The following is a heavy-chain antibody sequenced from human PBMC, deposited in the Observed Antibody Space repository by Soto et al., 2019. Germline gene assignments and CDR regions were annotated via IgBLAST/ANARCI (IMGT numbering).Heavy chain of an antibody. CDR3: AKFGMATTKRSPPYYIDH. V-gene: IGHV3-23*01. CDR1: GFTFSSYA. Sequence: GGSLRLSCAASGFTFSSYAMSWVRQAPGKGLEWVSSISGSGGGTYYADSVKGRFTFSRDNSKNTLYLQMNSLRAEDTAVYYCAKFGMATTKRSPPYYIDHWGQGALVTVSS. J-gene: IGHJ4*02. CDR2: ISGSGGGT. D-gene: IGHD1-1*01.